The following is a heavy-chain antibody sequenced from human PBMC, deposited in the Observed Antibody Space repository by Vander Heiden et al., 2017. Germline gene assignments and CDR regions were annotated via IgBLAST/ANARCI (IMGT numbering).Heavy chain of an antibody. V-gene: IGHV3-23*01. D-gene: IGHD3-22*01. Sequence: EVQLLESGGGLVQPGGSLRLSCAASGFTFSGYAMPWVRQAPGKGLEWVSGISASGSSTYYADSVKGRFTISRDNSKNALYLQMNSLRAEDTAVYYCAKDRWRREVVSSNPLDAWGQGTSVTVSS. CDR3: AKDRWRREVVSSNPLDA. J-gene: IGHJ6*02. CDR2: ISASGSST. CDR1: GFTFSGYA.